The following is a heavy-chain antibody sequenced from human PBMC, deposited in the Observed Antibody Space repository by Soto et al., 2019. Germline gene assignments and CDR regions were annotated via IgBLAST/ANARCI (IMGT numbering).Heavy chain of an antibody. V-gene: IGHV5-51*01. J-gene: IGHJ4*02. CDR1: EYIFSSYW. D-gene: IGHD4-17*01. CDR3: ARHVYGDYVDY. Sequence: LGEALKICKKGSEYIFSSYWIGVRRQMPEKRLEWMGIIYPGDSDTRYNPSIQGQVTTSADKSISTAYLQWSSMKASDTAMYYCARHVYGDYVDYWAQGTLVPVSS. CDR2: IYPGDSDT.